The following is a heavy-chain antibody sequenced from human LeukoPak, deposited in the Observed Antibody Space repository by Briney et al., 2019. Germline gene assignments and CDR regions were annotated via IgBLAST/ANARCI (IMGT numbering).Heavy chain of an antibody. V-gene: IGHV1-2*02. CDR1: GYSFTGYY. CDR3: TREDDSSGYRPFDI. CDR2: INPNSGGP. D-gene: IGHD3-22*01. Sequence: ASVKVSCKTSGYSFTGYYIHWVRQAPGQGLEWMGWINPNSGGPNYAQKFQGRVTMTRDTSISTAYMDLSSLRSDDTAVYYCTREDDSSGYRPFDIWGQGTMVTVSS. J-gene: IGHJ3*02.